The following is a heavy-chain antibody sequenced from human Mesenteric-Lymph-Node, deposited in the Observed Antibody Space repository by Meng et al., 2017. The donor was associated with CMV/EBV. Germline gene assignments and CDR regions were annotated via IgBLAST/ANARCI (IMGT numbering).Heavy chain of an antibody. CDR1: GGSISSSSYY. D-gene: IGHD5-12*01. CDR2: IYYSGST. V-gene: IGHV4-39*07. Sequence: SETLSLTCTVSGGSISSSSYYWGWIRQPPGKGLEWIGSIYYSGSTYYNPSLKSRVTISVDTSKNQFSLKLSPATAADTAVYYCARDYGLRFDFDYWGQGTLVTVSS. J-gene: IGHJ4*02. CDR3: ARDYGLRFDFDY.